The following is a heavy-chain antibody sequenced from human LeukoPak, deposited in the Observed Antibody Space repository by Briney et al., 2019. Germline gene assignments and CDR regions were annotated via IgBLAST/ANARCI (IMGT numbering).Heavy chain of an antibody. V-gene: IGHV4-38-2*02. CDR1: GYSISSGYY. D-gene: IGHD3-10*01. CDR2: IYHSGST. J-gene: IGHJ6*03. Sequence: SETLSLTCTVSGYSISSGYYWCWIRQPPGKGLEWIGSIYHSGSTYYNPSLKSRVTISGDTSKNQFSLKLSSVIAADTAVYYCARCGSGSYYAYYYYYMDVWGKGTTVTVSS. CDR3: ARCGSGSYYAYYYYYMDV.